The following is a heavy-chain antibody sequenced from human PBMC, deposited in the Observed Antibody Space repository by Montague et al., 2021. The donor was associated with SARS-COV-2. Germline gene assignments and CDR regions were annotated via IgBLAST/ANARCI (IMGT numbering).Heavy chain of an antibody. V-gene: IGHV6-1*01. Sequence: CAISGDSVSRNSAAWNWIRQSPSRGLEWLGRTYYRSKWYNDYAVPVNSRITINPDTSQNQISLQLNSVTPEDTAVYYCARTSASSDYWGQGTLVTVSS. D-gene: IGHD1-26*01. J-gene: IGHJ4*02. CDR1: GDSVSRNSAA. CDR2: TYYRSKWYN. CDR3: ARTSASSDY.